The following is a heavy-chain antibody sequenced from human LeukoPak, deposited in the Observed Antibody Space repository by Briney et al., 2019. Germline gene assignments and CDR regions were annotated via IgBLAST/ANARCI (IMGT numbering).Heavy chain of an antibody. CDR2: IKQDGSER. CDR1: GFPFSNYW. CDR3: ARDRYFQH. Sequence: GGSLRLSCAASGFPFSNYWMSWVRQAPGKGLEWVANIKQDGSERYYVDSVKGRFTTSRDNAKNSVYLQMNSLRAEDTAVYYCARDRYFQHWGQGTLVTVSS. V-gene: IGHV3-7*04. J-gene: IGHJ1*01.